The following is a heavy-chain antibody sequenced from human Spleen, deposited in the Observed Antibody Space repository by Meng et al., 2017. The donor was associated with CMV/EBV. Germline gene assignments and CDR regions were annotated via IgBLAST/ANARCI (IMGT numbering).Heavy chain of an antibody. D-gene: IGHD5-18*01. CDR3: AKDPGSYRYFHY. Sequence: SCAASGFTFSSYEMSWVRQAPGRGLEWVSLIYNSGGNTYYADSVKGRFTISRDNSKNTLYLQMNSLRAEDTAVYYCAKDPGSYRYFHYWGRGTLVTVSS. V-gene: IGHV3-23*03. CDR2: IYNSGGNT. CDR1: GFTFSSYE. J-gene: IGHJ4*02.